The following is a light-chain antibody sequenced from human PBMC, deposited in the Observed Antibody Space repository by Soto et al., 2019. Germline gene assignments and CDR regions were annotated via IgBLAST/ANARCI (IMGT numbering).Light chain of an antibody. V-gene: IGLV1-40*01. CDR2: GDS. J-gene: IGLJ1*01. Sequence: QSVLTQPPSVSGAPGQRVTISCTGSSSNIGAGYGVNWYQQLPETAPKLLIFGDSNRPSGVPDRFSGSKSGTSASLVITGLQADDEADYYCQSNDNGLSGSDVFGTGTKLTVL. CDR3: QSNDNGLSGSDV. CDR1: SSNIGAGYG.